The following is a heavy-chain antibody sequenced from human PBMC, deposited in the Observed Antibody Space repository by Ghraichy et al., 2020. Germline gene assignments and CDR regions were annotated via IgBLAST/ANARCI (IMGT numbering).Heavy chain of an antibody. CDR3: ARHVMGSCDGSSPNWYFDL. Sequence: SETLSLTCTVSGGSISSSSYYWGWIRQPPGKGLEWIGSIYYSGSTYYNPSLKSRVTISVDTSKNQFSLKLSSVTAADTAVYYCARHVMGSCDGSSPNWYFDLWGRGTLVTVSS. D-gene: IGHD1-26*01. CDR2: IYYSGST. V-gene: IGHV4-39*01. J-gene: IGHJ2*01. CDR1: GGSISSSSYY.